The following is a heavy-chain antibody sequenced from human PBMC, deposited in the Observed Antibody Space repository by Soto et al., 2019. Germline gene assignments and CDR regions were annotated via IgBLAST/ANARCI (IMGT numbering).Heavy chain of an antibody. V-gene: IGHV4-59*08. J-gene: IGHJ4*02. CDR2: IYYSGST. D-gene: IGHD1-20*01. Sequence: SETLSLTCTVSGGSISSYYWSWIRQPPGKGLEWIGYIYYSGSTNYNPSLKSRVTISVDTSKNQFSLKLSSVTAADTAVYYCARHGVASGLTVIFDYWGQGTLVTVSS. CDR1: GGSISSYY. CDR3: ARHGVASGLTVIFDY.